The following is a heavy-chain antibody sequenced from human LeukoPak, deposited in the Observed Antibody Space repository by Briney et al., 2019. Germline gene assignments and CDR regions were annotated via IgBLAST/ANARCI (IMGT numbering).Heavy chain of an antibody. D-gene: IGHD3-22*01. CDR2: INGGSGNT. V-gene: IGHV1-3*01. Sequence: ASVKVSCKASGYTFTSYAMHWVRQAPGQRLDWMGRINGGSGNTKYSPEFQGRVTITRDTSASTGYMELSSLRSEDTAVYYCANPRYDSSGYYYVDWGQGTLVTVSS. J-gene: IGHJ4*02. CDR3: ANPRYDSSGYYYVD. CDR1: GYTFTSYA.